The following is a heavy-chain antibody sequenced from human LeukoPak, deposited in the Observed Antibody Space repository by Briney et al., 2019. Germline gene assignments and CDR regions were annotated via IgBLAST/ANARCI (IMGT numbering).Heavy chain of an antibody. CDR3: AKAGRSSWYSEFDY. J-gene: IGHJ4*02. Sequence: GGSLRLSCAASGFTFSRYNMNWVRQAPGKGLEWVAFIRYDGSNKYYADSVKGRFTISRDNSKNTLYLQMNSLRAEDTAVYYCAKAGRSSWYSEFDYWGQGTLVTVSS. CDR2: IRYDGSNK. D-gene: IGHD6-13*01. V-gene: IGHV3-30*02. CDR1: GFTFSRYN.